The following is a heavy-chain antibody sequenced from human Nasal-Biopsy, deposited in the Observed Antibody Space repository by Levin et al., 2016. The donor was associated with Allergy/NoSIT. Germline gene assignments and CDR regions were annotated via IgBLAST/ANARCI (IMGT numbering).Heavy chain of an antibody. J-gene: IGHJ5*02. Sequence: GGSLRLSCAASGFTFSDYAMHWVRQAPGKGLEWVAVISYDGSNKQYGDSVKGRFTISRDDSKNTLYLQMSSLRVEDTAVYYCAKDPTYGSGSYYHHWGQGTLVTVSS. CDR2: ISYDGSNK. D-gene: IGHD3-10*01. CDR1: GFTFSDYA. CDR3: AKDPTYGSGSYYHH. V-gene: IGHV3-30*18.